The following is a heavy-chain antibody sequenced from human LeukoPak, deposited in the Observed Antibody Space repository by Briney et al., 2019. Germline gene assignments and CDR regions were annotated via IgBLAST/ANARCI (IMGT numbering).Heavy chain of an antibody. V-gene: IGHV3-7*01. D-gene: IGHD3-9*01. CDR3: ARDQTNGYFDWYYYYGMDV. CDR1: GFTFSSYW. J-gene: IGHJ6*02. CDR2: IKQDGSEK. Sequence: GGSLRLSCAASGFTFSSYWMSWVRQAPGKGLEWVANIKQDGSEKYYVDSVKGRFTISRDNAKNSLYRQMNSLRAEDTAVYYCARDQTNGYFDWYYYYGMDVWGQGTTVTVSS.